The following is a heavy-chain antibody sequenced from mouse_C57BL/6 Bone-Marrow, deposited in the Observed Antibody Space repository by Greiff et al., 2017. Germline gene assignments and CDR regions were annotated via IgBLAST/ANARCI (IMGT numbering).Heavy chain of an antibody. D-gene: IGHD1-1*01. V-gene: IGHV1-26*01. Sequence: VQLQQSGPELVKPGASVKISCKASGYTFTDYYMNWVKQSHGKSLEWIGDINPNNGGTSYNQKFKGKATLTVDKSSSTAYMELRSLTSEDSAVYYCARQGFYYYGSSGLFYFDYWGQGTTLTVSS. CDR3: ARQGFYYYGSSGLFYFDY. J-gene: IGHJ2*01. CDR1: GYTFTDYY. CDR2: INPNNGGT.